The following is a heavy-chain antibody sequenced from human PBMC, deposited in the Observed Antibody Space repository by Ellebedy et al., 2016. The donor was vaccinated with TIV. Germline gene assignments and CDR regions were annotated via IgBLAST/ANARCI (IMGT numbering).Heavy chain of an antibody. Sequence: GESLKISCAVSGFNVSGHSMTCVRQAPGRGLEWVSLIYSAGITYYADSVKGRFTISRDSSKNTVYLQMNSLRAEDTAVYYCARDLRMYYCDYWGQGTLVTVSS. CDR3: ARDLRMYYCDY. V-gene: IGHV3-53*01. CDR1: GFNVSGHS. J-gene: IGHJ4*02. CDR2: IYSAGIT.